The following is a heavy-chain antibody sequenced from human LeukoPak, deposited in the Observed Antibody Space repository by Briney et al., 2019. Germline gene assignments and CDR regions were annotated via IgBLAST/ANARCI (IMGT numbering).Heavy chain of an antibody. Sequence: SETLSLTCTVSGGSISSSSYYWSWIRQPPGKGLEWIGEINHSGSTNYNPSLKSRVTISVDTSKNQFSLKLSSVTAADTAVYYCARSGATVTTGDWGQGTLVTVSS. D-gene: IGHD4-17*01. V-gene: IGHV4-39*07. CDR2: INHSGST. CDR1: GGSISSSSYY. J-gene: IGHJ4*02. CDR3: ARSGATVTTGD.